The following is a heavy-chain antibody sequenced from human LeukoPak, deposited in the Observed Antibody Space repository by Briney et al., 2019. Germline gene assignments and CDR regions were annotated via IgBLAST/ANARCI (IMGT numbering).Heavy chain of an antibody. V-gene: IGHV4-34*01. CDR1: GGSFSGYY. Sequence: PSETLSLTCAVYGGSFSGYYWSWIRQPPGKGLEWIGNIYHSGITYYNHFNSSLKGRVTISIDTSKNQFSLRLTSVTAADTAVYYCASGKSRNSAFDYWGQGTLVTVSS. CDR2: IYHSGIT. J-gene: IGHJ4*02. CDR3: ASGKSRNSAFDY. D-gene: IGHD2-2*01.